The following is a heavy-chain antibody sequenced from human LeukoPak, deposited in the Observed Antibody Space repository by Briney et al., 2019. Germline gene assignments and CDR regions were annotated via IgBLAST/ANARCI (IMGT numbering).Heavy chain of an antibody. CDR1: GFTFSSYA. J-gene: IGHJ4*02. V-gene: IGHV3-9*01. CDR2: ISWKSGSI. CDR3: AKDSYSSSSPDFDY. Sequence: GGSLRLSCAASGFTFSSYAMHWVRQAPGKGLEWVSGISWKSGSIGYADSVKGRFTISRDNAKNSLYLQMNSLRAEDTALYYCAKDSYSSSSPDFDYWGQGTLVTVSS. D-gene: IGHD6-6*01.